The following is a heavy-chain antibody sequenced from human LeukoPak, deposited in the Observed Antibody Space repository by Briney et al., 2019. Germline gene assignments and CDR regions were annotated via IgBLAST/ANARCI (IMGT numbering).Heavy chain of an antibody. CDR3: ARGSDDFWSGYSRRRYMDV. D-gene: IGHD3-3*01. J-gene: IGHJ6*03. CDR2: IYTSGST. Sequence: SETLSLTCTVSGGSISSYYWSWIRQPAGKGLEWIGRIYTSGSTNYNPSLKSRVTISVDTSKNQFSLKLSSVTAADTAVYYCARGSDDFWSGYSRRRYMDVWGKGTTVTVSS. V-gene: IGHV4-4*07. CDR1: GGSISSYY.